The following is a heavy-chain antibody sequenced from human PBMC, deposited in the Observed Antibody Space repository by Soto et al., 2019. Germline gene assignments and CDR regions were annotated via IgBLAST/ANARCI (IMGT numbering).Heavy chain of an antibody. J-gene: IGHJ3*02. CDR3: AMTRLYDTGPNDYHRDALDI. Sequence: EVQLLESGGGMVEPRGSLKLSCAASGFSFGTYVMNWVRRAPGKGLEWVSGISGSGGRVYSADSVKGRFTISRDNSRNTLYLQMNSLRAEDTAIYYCAMTRLYDTGPNDYHRDALDIWGQGTQVIVSS. V-gene: IGHV3-23*01. CDR1: GFSFGTYV. CDR2: ISGSGGRV. D-gene: IGHD3-22*01.